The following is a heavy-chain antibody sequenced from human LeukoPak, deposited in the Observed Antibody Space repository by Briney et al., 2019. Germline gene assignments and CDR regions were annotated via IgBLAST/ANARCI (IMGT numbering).Heavy chain of an antibody. J-gene: IGHJ5*02. Sequence: SETLSLTCTVSGGSINSGDYYWSWIRQPPGEGLEWIGYIYYSGSTYYNPSLKSRVTISVDTSKNQFYPNLRSVTAADTAVYYCARDSRDYGDCKWFDPWGQGTLVTVSS. D-gene: IGHD4-17*01. V-gene: IGHV4-30-4*08. CDR1: GGSINSGDYY. CDR3: ARDSRDYGDCKWFDP. CDR2: IYYSGST.